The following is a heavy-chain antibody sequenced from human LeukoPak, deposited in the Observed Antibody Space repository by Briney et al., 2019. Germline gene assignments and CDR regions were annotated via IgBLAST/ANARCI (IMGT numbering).Heavy chain of an antibody. CDR3: ARYSSGGDAVDY. Sequence: SQTLSLTCTVSGGSISSGGYYWSWIRQPPGKGLEWIGYIYHSGSTYYNPSLKSRVTISVDRSKNQFSLKLSSVTAADTAVYYCARYSSGGDAVDYWGQGTLVTVSS. CDR2: IYHSGST. CDR1: GGSISSGGYY. V-gene: IGHV4-30-2*02. D-gene: IGHD6-6*01. J-gene: IGHJ4*02.